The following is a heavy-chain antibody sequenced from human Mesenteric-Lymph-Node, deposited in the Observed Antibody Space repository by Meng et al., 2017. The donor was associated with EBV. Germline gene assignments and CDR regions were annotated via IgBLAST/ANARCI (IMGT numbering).Heavy chain of an antibody. CDR3: ASGGVSQWNLPHDY. V-gene: IGHV3-30*04. CDR2: ISYDGTTE. CDR1: GFTFGTYA. D-gene: IGHD3-16*01. Sequence: QVDLVGAGGYMVPPGRYMRLSCAVSGFTFGTYAIHWVRQAPGKGLEWVAVISYDGTTEYYADSVKGRFTISRDNSERTVYLQMNSLRAEDTAVYYCASGGVSQWNLPHDYWGQGTLVTVSS. J-gene: IGHJ4*02.